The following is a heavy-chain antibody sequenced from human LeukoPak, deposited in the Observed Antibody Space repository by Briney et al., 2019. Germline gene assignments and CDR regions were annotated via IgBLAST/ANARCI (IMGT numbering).Heavy chain of an antibody. J-gene: IGHJ4*02. CDR2: IIPIFGTA. CDR1: GDTFSSYA. V-gene: IGHV1-69*01. CDR3: ARVPSPVAGFDY. D-gene: IGHD6-19*01. Sequence: SVKVSCKASGDTFSSYAISWVRQAPGQGLEWMGGIIPIFGTANYAQKFQGRVTITADESTSTAYMELSSLRSEDTAVYYCARVPSPVAGFDYWGQGTLVTVSS.